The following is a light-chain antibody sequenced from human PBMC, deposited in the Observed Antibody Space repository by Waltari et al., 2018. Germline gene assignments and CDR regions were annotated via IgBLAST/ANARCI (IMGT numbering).Light chain of an antibody. Sequence: QSALTQPASVSGSPGQSITISCTGSSSDVGGYNYVSWYQLHPGKAPKLMIYDVNNRPAGVSQRFSGSKSGNTASLAISGLQAEDEADYYCSSFTGSSTWLFGGGTKLTVL. CDR2: DVN. V-gene: IGLV2-14*01. CDR3: SSFTGSSTWL. J-gene: IGLJ3*02. CDR1: SSDVGGYNY.